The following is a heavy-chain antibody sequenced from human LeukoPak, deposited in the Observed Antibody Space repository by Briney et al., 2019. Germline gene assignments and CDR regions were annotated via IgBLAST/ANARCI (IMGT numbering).Heavy chain of an antibody. J-gene: IGHJ3*02. CDR1: GYTFTSYG. CDR2: ISAYNGNT. Sequence: GASVKVSCKASGYTFTSYGISWVRQAPGQGLEWMGWISAYNGNTNYAQKLQGRVTMTTDTSTSTAYMELRSLRSEDTAVYYCARSGPDYDFWSGYREWSAFDIWGQGTMVSVSS. V-gene: IGHV1-18*01. CDR3: ARSGPDYDFWSGYREWSAFDI. D-gene: IGHD3-3*01.